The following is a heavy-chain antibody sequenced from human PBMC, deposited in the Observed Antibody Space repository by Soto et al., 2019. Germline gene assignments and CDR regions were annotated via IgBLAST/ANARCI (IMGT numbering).Heavy chain of an antibody. CDR1: GYTFTSYA. V-gene: IGHV1-3*01. CDR3: ARESMLIPSHSKHYYYYYYMDV. D-gene: IGHD2-2*01. CDR2: INAGNGNT. Sequence: QVQLVQSGAEVKKPGASVKVSCKASGYTFTSYAMHWVRQAPGQRLEWMGWINAGNGNTKYSQKFQGRLTITRDTSASTAYMELSSLRSEDTAVYYCARESMLIPSHSKHYYYYYYMDVWGKGTTVTVSS. J-gene: IGHJ6*03.